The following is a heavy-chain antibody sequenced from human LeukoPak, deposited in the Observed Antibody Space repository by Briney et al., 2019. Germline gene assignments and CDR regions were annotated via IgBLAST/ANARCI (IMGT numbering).Heavy chain of an antibody. CDR1: GYTFTSYA. Sequence: ASVKVSCKASGYTFTSYAMNWVRQAPGQGLEWMGWINTNTGNPTYAQGFTGRFVFSLDTSVSTAYLQISSLKAEDTAVYYCARSTTVVTPSYYYYMDVWGKGTTVTVSS. J-gene: IGHJ6*03. CDR3: ARSTTVVTPSYYYYMDV. CDR2: INTNTGNP. V-gene: IGHV7-4-1*02. D-gene: IGHD4-23*01.